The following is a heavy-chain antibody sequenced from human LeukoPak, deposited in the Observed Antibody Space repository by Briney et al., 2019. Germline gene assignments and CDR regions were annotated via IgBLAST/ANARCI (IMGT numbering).Heavy chain of an antibody. CDR2: ISSSSTYI. V-gene: IGHV3-21*01. CDR3: ARDGYGANSADS. Sequence: GGSLRLSCTASGFIFSSFTMNWVRQAPGKGLEWISSISSSSTYIYYADSVKGRFTVSRDNAKNSLSLQMNSLGAEDAAVYYCARDGYGANSADSWGQGTLVTVSS. J-gene: IGHJ4*02. CDR1: GFIFSSFT. D-gene: IGHD4-23*01.